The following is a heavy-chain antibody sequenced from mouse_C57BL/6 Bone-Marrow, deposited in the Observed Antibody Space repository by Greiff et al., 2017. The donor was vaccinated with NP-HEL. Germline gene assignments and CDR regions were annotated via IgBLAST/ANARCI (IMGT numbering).Heavy chain of an antibody. CDR1: GYSFTSYY. D-gene: IGHD1-1*01. CDR2: IYPGSGNT. J-gene: IGHJ3*01. V-gene: IGHV1-66*01. Sequence: QVHVKQSGPELVKPGASVKISCKASGYSFTSYYIHWVKQRPGQGLEWIGWIYPGSGNTKYNEKFKGKATLTADTSSSTAYMQLSSLTSEDSAVYYCARPYYYASRAGFAYWGQGTLVTVSA. CDR3: ARPYYYASRAGFAY.